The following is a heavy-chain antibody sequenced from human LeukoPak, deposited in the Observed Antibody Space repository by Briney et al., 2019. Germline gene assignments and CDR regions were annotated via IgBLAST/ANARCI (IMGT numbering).Heavy chain of an antibody. J-gene: IGHJ5*02. V-gene: IGHV3-9*01. CDR1: GFTFDDYA. CDR2: ISWNSGSI. D-gene: IGHD3-3*01. CDR3: AKALRYYDFWSGSPFDP. Sequence: GGSLRLSCAASGFTFDDYAMHWVRQAPGKGLEWVSGISWNSGSIGYADSVKGRSTISRDNAKNSLYLQMNSLRAEDTASYYCAKALRYYDFWSGSPFDPWGQGTLVTVSS.